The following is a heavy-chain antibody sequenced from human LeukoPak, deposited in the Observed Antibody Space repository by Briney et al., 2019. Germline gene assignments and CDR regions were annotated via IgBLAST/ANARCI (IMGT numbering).Heavy chain of an antibody. Sequence: GGSLRLSCAAFGFTFSSYGMHWVRQAPGKGLEWVAVISYDGSNKYYADSVKGRFTISRDNSKNTLYLQMNSLRAEDTAVYYCAKDRVATIIQNWFDPWGQGTLVTVSS. D-gene: IGHD5-12*01. CDR1: GFTFSSYG. CDR2: ISYDGSNK. V-gene: IGHV3-30*18. J-gene: IGHJ5*02. CDR3: AKDRVATIIQNWFDP.